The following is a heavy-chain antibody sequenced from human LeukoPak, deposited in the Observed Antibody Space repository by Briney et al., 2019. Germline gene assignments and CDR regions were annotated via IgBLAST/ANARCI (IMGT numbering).Heavy chain of an antibody. CDR1: GFTFSSYW. Sequence: TGGSLRLSCAASGFTFSSYWMHWVRQAPGKGLEWVANIKQDGSQKYYVDSVKGRFTISRDNSKNTVYLQMNSLRPDDTAVYYCTNDRARFSTYWTSFDSGGLGTLVTVSS. CDR2: IKQDGSQK. D-gene: IGHD5-18*01. J-gene: IGHJ4*02. CDR3: TNDRARFSTYWTSFDS. V-gene: IGHV3-7*01.